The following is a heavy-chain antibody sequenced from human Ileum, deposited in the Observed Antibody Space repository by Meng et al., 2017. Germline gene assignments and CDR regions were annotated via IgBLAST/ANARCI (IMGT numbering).Heavy chain of an antibody. D-gene: IGHD3-16*01. CDR3: ARDGGAAPDYFDY. Sequence: QVQLQQSCPGLVMPSQTLSPSCAISGDSVSSNSAAWNWIRQSPSRGLEWLGRTYYRSKWYNNYAVSVRSRISINPDTSKNQFSLQLNSVTPEDTAVYYCARDGGAAPDYFDYWGQGTLVTVSS. CDR1: GDSVSSNSAA. V-gene: IGHV6-1*01. CDR2: TYYRSKWYN. J-gene: IGHJ4*02.